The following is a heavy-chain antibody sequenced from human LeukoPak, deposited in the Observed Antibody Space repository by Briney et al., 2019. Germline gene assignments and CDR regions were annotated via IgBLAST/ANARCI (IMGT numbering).Heavy chain of an antibody. CDR1: GFTFSSYA. J-gene: IGHJ4*02. Sequence: PGRSLRLSCAASGFTFSSYAMHWVRQAPGKGLEWVAVISYDGSNKYYADSVKGRFTISRDNSKNTLYLQMNSLRAEDTAVYYCASASPQYYDILTGYFDYWAREPWSPSPQ. D-gene: IGHD3-9*01. V-gene: IGHV3-30*04. CDR2: ISYDGSNK. CDR3: ASASPQYYDILTGYFDY.